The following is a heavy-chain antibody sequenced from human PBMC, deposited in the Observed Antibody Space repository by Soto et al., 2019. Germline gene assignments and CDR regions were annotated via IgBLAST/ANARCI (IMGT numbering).Heavy chain of an antibody. J-gene: IGHJ4*02. CDR3: ARVGCSGGSCYAVDY. V-gene: IGHV1-2*04. D-gene: IGHD2-15*01. Sequence: ASVKVSCKASGYTFTGHFMHWVRQAPGQGLEWMGWINPSSGGTNYAQKFQGWVTMTRDTSISTAYMELSRLRSDDTAVYYCARVGCSGGSCYAVDYWGQGTLVTVSS. CDR1: GYTFTGHF. CDR2: INPSSGGT.